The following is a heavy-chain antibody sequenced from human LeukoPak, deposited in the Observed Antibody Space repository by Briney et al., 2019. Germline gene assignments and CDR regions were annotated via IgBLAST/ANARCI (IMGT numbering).Heavy chain of an antibody. J-gene: IGHJ6*02. CDR3: AKDQALGGSYYYGMDV. D-gene: IGHD1-26*01. CDR1: GFTFSSYS. CDR2: ISWNSGSI. V-gene: IGHV3-9*01. Sequence: GGSLRLSCAASGFTFSSYSMNWVRQAPGKGLEWVSGISWNSGSIGYADSVKGRFTISRDNAKNSLYLQMNSLRAEDTALYYCAKDQALGGSYYYGMDVWGQETTVPVS.